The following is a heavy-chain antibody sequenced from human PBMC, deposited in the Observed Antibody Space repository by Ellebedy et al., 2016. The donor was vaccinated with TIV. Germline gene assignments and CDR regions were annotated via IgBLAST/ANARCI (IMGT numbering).Heavy chain of an antibody. CDR2: ISFSGFI. V-gene: IGHV4-59*02. CDR3: ARLPRRSIFGYFDY. Sequence: SETLSLTCTVSGASVSSDYWTWIRQPPGKGLEWIGCISFSGFIKYNPSLKSRVSISGDTSKTQFSLNLNSVIAADTAVYYCARLPRRSIFGYFDYWGQGALVTVSS. CDR1: GASVSSDY. D-gene: IGHD3-3*02. J-gene: IGHJ4*02.